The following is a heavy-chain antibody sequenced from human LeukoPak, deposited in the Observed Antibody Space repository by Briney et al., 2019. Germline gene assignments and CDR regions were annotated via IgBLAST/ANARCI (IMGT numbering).Heavy chain of an antibody. D-gene: IGHD2-21*01. J-gene: IGHJ6*02. CDR2: IYYSGST. CDR3: ARHLGYSYYYYYGMDV. V-gene: IGHV4-39*01. CDR1: GGSMSPYH. Sequence: SETLSLTCTVSGGSMSPYHWGWIRQPPGKGLEWIGSIYYSGSTYYNPSLKSRVTISVDTSKNQFSLKLSSVTAADTAVYYCARHLGYSYYYYYGMDVWGQGTTVTVSS.